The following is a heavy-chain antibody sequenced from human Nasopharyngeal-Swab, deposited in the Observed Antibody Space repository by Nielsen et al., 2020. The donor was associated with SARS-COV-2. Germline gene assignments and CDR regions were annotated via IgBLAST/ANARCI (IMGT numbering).Heavy chain of an antibody. CDR3: ARDASNYGDYYYYYGMDV. CDR1: GGSFSGYY. J-gene: IGHJ6*02. D-gene: IGHD4-11*01. Sequence: GSLRLSCAVYGGSFSGYYWSWIRQPPGKGLEWIGYIYYSGSTNYNPSLKSRVTISVDTSKNQFSLKLSSVTAADTAVYYCARDASNYGDYYYYYGMDVWGQGTTVTVSS. V-gene: IGHV4-59*01. CDR2: IYYSGST.